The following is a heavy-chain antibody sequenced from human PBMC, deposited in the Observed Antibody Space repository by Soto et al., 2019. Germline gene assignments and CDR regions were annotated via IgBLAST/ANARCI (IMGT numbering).Heavy chain of an antibody. V-gene: IGHV1-2*02. CDR1: GYTFNDHY. D-gene: IGHD2-15*01. CDR3: ARDGRGLQGAFDI. CDR2: IIPNSGDT. Sequence: QVQLVQSGAEVKKPGASVEVSCKASGYTFNDHYMHWVRQAPGQGLEWMGWIIPNSGDTNYAEKFQGRVTMTRDTSISTFYMELSSLRSDDTAVYYCARDGRGLQGAFDIWCRGTMVTVSS. J-gene: IGHJ3*02.